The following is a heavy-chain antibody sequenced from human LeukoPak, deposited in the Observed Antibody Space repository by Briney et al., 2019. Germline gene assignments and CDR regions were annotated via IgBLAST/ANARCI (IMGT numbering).Heavy chain of an antibody. CDR2: IYYSGST. J-gene: IGHJ5*02. V-gene: IGHV4-39*01. D-gene: IGHD1-26*01. CDR1: GGSISSSSYY. CDR3: ARQLGATTRWFGP. Sequence: APETLSLTCTVSGGSISSSSYYWGWIRQPPGKGLEWIGSIYYSGSTYYNPSLKSRVTISVDTSKNQFSLKLSSVTAADTAVYYCARQLGATTRWFGPWGQGTLVTVSS.